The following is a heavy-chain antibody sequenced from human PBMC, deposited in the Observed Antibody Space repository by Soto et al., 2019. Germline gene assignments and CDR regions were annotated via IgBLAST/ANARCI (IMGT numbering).Heavy chain of an antibody. CDR1: GGTFSSYT. J-gene: IGHJ5*02. V-gene: IGHV1-69*02. CDR3: ARAPPVRHVLLVAPSSYHWFDA. CDR2: IIPILGIA. Sequence: GASVKVSCKASGGTFSSYTISWVRQAPGQGLEWMGRIIPILGIANYAQNFQGRVTMTRDTSINTAYMELSSLRSDDTAVYYCARAPPVRHVLLVAPSSYHWFDAWGPGTLVTVSS. D-gene: IGHD2-8*01.